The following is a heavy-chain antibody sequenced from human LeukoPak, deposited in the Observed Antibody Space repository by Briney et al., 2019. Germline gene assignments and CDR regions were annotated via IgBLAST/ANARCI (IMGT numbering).Heavy chain of an antibody. V-gene: IGHV4-59*01. J-gene: IGHJ3*02. CDR1: GGSISSFY. CDR3: ARDEGRGAFEI. CDR2: IHYSGST. Sequence: SETLSLTCTVAGGSISSFYWSWIRQPPGKGLEWIGYIHYSGSTNYNTSLKSRVTISVDTSKNQFSLKLSSVTAADTAVYYCARDEGRGAFEIWGQGTMVTVSS.